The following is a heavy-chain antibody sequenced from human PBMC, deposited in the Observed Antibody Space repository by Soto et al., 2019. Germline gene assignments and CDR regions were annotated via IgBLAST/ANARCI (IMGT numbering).Heavy chain of an antibody. CDR2: INPSGGST. CDR1: GYTFTSYY. D-gene: IGHD5-18*01. Sequence: ASVKVSCKASGYTFTSYYMHWVRQAPGQGLEWMGIINPSGGSTSYAQKFQGRVTMTRDTSTSTVYMELSSLRSEDTAVYYCARDPLLDTAIGLGWFDPWGQGTLVTVSS. CDR3: ARDPLLDTAIGLGWFDP. J-gene: IGHJ5*02. V-gene: IGHV1-46*01.